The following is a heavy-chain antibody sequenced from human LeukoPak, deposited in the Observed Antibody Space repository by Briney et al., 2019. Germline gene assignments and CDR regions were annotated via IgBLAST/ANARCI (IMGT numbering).Heavy chain of an antibody. CDR1: GFTFSSYA. CDR3: ARVPHSSAYYYYFDY. CDR2: ISYDGSNK. J-gene: IGHJ4*02. Sequence: GGSLRLSCAASGFTFSSYAMHWVRQAPGKGLEWVAVISYDGSNKFYADSVKGRFTISRDNSKNTLYLQMNSLRAEDTAVYYCARVPHSSAYYYYFDYWGQGTLVTVSS. D-gene: IGHD3-22*01. V-gene: IGHV3-30*04.